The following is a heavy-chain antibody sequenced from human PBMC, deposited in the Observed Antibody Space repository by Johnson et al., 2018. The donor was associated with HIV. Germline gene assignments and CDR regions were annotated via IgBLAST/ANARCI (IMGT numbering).Heavy chain of an antibody. Sequence: VQLVESGGGLVQPGGSLRLSCAASGLSFSRSWMHWVRQAPGKGLVWVSRTNNDGSTTTYADSVKGRFTVARDKVKNTLHLQMNSLRAEDTAVYYCARDREQLVRYAFDIWGQGTMVTVSS. CDR1: GLSFSRSW. D-gene: IGHD6-6*01. J-gene: IGHJ3*02. CDR3: ARDREQLVRYAFDI. CDR2: TNNDGSTT. V-gene: IGHV3-74*01.